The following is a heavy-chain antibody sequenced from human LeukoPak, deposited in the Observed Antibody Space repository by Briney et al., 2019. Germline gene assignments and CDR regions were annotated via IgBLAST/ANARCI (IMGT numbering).Heavy chain of an antibody. J-gene: IGHJ2*01. CDR2: IYSGGST. V-gene: IGHV3-53*01. D-gene: IGHD3-10*01. CDR1: GFTVSSNY. Sequence: PGGSLRLSCAASGFTVSSNYMSWVRQAPGKGLEWVSVIYSGGSTYYADSVKGRFTISRDNSKNTLYLQMNSLRAEDTAVYYCARRKNGSRSGSGRSSYWDFDLWGRGTLVTVSS. CDR3: ARRKNGSRSGSGRSSYWDFDL.